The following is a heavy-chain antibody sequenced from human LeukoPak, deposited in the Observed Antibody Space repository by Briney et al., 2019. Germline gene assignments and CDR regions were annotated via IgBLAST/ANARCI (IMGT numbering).Heavy chain of an antibody. CDR2: IYTSGST. CDR3: ARSGYYDFWSGYYTQDFDY. Sequence: PSETLSLTCTVSGGSISSYYWSWIRQPAGKGLEWIGRIYTSGSTNYNPSLKSRVTMSVDTSKNQFSLKLGSVTAADTAVYYCARSGYYDFWSGYYTQDFDYWGQGTLVTVSS. J-gene: IGHJ4*02. V-gene: IGHV4-4*07. CDR1: GGSISSYY. D-gene: IGHD3-3*01.